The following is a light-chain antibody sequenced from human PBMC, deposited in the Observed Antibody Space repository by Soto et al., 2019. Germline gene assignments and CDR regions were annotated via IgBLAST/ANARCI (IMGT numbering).Light chain of an antibody. CDR2: GNS. J-gene: IGLJ2*01. V-gene: IGLV1-40*01. CDR3: QSYDSSLRGSV. CDR1: SSNIGAGYD. Sequence: QSVLTQPPSVSGAPGQRVTISCTGSSSNIGAGYDVHWYQQLPGTAPKLLISGNSNRPSGVPDRFSGSKSGTSASLAITGRQAEDEADYDCQSYDSSLRGSVFGGGTKVTVL.